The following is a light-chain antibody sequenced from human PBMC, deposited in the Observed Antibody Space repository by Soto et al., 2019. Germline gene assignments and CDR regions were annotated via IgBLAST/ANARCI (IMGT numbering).Light chain of an antibody. J-gene: IGKJ5*01. V-gene: IGKV1-33*01. CDR3: LQYDNLPIT. CDR2: DAS. Sequence: DIQMTQSPSSLSASVGDRVTITCQASQDISNYLNWYQQKPGKAPKLLTYDASNLETGVPSRFSGSGSGTDFTFTINSLQPEDVATYYCLQYDNLPITFGPGTRLEIK. CDR1: QDISNY.